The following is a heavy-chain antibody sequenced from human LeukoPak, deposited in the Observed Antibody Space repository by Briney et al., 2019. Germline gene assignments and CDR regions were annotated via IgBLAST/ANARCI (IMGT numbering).Heavy chain of an antibody. V-gene: IGHV1-2*02. CDR2: INPNSGST. J-gene: IGHJ4*02. D-gene: IGHD3-10*01. Sequence: ASVKVSCKASGYTFTGYHIHWVRQAPGQGLEWMAWINPNSGSTNYAQNFHGRVTMTRDTSVSTAYMELSRLRSDDTAVYYCARVDIFLWFGELSPSYYFDYWGQGTLVTVSA. CDR3: ARVDIFLWFGELSPSYYFDY. CDR1: GYTFTGYH.